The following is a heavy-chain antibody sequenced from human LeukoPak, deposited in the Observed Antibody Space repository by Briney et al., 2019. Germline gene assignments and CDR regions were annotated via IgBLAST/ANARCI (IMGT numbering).Heavy chain of an antibody. CDR1: GYTFTSHG. V-gene: IGHV1-18*01. CDR3: AREELPQKYYFDY. J-gene: IGHJ4*02. CDR2: ISAYNGNT. Sequence: ASVKASCKASGYTFTSHGISWVRQAPGQGLEWMGWISAYNGNTNYAQKFQGRVTITADKSTSTAYMELSSLRSEDTAVYYCAREELPQKYYFDYWGQGTLVTVSS. D-gene: IGHD1-7*01.